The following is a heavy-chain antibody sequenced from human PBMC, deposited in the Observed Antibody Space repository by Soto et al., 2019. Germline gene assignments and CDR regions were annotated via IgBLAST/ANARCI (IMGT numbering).Heavy chain of an antibody. CDR1: GGSISSYY. CDR2: LDYSGTT. D-gene: IGHD6-6*01. Sequence: QVQLQESGPGLVKPSETLSLICTVSGGSISSYYWNWIRQSPGKGLEWIASLDYSGTTNYNPSLKCRITTSVDPSKTQFSLKMRSVTAADPAVYYCARDSFPPYSSSSKGFDYWGQGSLVTVST. V-gene: IGHV4-59*01. CDR3: ARDSFPPYSSSSKGFDY. J-gene: IGHJ4*02.